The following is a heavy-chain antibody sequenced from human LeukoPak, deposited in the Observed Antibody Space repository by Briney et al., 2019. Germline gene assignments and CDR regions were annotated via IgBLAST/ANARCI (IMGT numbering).Heavy chain of an antibody. CDR2: IRSKAYGGTT. D-gene: IGHD1-26*01. V-gene: IGHV3-49*04. CDR3: TRDLVFWSTVGATTDYYYYMDV. Sequence: GGSLRLSCTASGFTFGDYAMSWVRQAPGKGLEWVGFIRSKAYGGTTEYAASVKGRFTISRDDSKSIAYLQMNSLKTEDTAVYYCTRDLVFWSTVGATTDYYYYMDVWGKGTTVTVSS. CDR1: GFTFGDYA. J-gene: IGHJ6*03.